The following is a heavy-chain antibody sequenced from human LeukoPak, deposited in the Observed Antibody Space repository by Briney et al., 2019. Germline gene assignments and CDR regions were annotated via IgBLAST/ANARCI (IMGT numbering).Heavy chain of an antibody. J-gene: IGHJ3*02. CDR1: GGSISSYY. Sequence: PSETLSLTCTVSGGSISSYYWSWIRQPAGKGLEWIGRIHTSGSTNYNPSLKSRVTMSVDTSKNQFSLKLSSVTAADTAVYYCAREREGYYDSSGADAFDIWGQGTMVTVSS. CDR3: AREREGYYDSSGADAFDI. D-gene: IGHD3-22*01. V-gene: IGHV4-4*07. CDR2: IHTSGST.